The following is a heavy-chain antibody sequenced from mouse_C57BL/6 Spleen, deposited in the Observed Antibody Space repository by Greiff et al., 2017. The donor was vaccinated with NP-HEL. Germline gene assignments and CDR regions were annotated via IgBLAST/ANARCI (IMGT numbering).Heavy chain of an antibody. CDR1: GYTFTSYW. D-gene: IGHD2-1*01. J-gene: IGHJ4*01. CDR3: ARYHYGNLYYAMDY. CDR2: IHPNSGST. Sequence: QVQLQQPGAELVKPGASVKLSCKASGYTFTSYWMHWVKQRPGQGLEWIGMIHPNSGSTNYNEKFKSKATLTVDKSSSTAYMQLSSLTSEDSAVYYCARYHYGNLYYAMDYWGQGTSVTVSS. V-gene: IGHV1-64*01.